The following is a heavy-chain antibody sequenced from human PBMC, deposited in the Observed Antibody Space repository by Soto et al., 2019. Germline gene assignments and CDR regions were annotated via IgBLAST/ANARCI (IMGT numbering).Heavy chain of an antibody. CDR1: GFTVSSNY. CDR3: AREIRGSVYARGDY. D-gene: IGHD3-16*01. V-gene: IGHV3-66*01. Sequence: EVQLVESGGGLVQPGGSLRLSCAASGFTVSSNYMSWVRQAPGKGLEWVSVICSGGSTYYEDSVKGRFTISRDNSKNTLYLQMSSLRAEDTAVYYCAREIRGSVYARGDYWGQGTLVTVSS. J-gene: IGHJ4*02. CDR2: ICSGGST.